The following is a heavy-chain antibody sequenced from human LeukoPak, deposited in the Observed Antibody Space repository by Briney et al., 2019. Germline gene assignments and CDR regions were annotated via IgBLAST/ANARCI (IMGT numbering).Heavy chain of an antibody. V-gene: IGHV1-46*01. Sequence: ASVKVSCKASGYTFTTFHIHWVRQAPGQGLEWMGVINPYSESSTYSQKFQGRVTLTRDMSTTTFYMELSSLRSEDTAVYYCARDAIGSYLFDYWGQGTLVTVSS. J-gene: IGHJ4*02. CDR1: GYTFTTFH. CDR2: INPYSESS. D-gene: IGHD2-21*01. CDR3: ARDAIGSYLFDY.